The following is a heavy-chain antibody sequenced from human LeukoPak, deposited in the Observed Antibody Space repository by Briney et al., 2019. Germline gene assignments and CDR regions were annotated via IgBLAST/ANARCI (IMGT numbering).Heavy chain of an antibody. J-gene: IGHJ4*02. CDR3: AKLFKAYSSSWIDY. CDR1: GFTFSDYY. Sequence: GGSLRLSCAASGFTFSDYYMSWIRQAPGQGLEWVAYIGHSSGFTNYADSVKGRFAISRDNAKNSLYLQMDSLRAEDTAIYYCAKLFKAYSSSWIDYWGQGNLVTVSS. V-gene: IGHV3-11*03. CDR2: IGHSSGFT. D-gene: IGHD6-13*01.